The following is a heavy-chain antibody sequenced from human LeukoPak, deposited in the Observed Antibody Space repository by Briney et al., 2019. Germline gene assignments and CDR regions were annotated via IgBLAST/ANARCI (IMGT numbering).Heavy chain of an antibody. CDR1: GFTFSSYS. CDR3: ARDGVAAMVSSYDY. CDR2: ISSSSSYI. V-gene: IGHV3-21*01. D-gene: IGHD5-18*01. Sequence: GGSLRLSCAASGFTFSSYSMNWVRQAPGKGLEWVSSISSSSSYIYYADSVKGRFTISRDNAKNSLYLQMNSLRAEDTAVYYCARDGVAAMVSSYDYWGQGTLVTVSS. J-gene: IGHJ4*02.